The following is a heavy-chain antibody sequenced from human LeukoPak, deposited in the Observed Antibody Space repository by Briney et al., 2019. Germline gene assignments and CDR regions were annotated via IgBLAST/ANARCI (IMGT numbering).Heavy chain of an antibody. D-gene: IGHD2-15*01. J-gene: IGHJ4*02. CDR1: GGSFSGYY. V-gene: IGHV4-34*01. Sequence: SETLSLTCAVYGGSFSGYYWSWIRQSPGKGLEWIAEIHYSGSASYNTSLKSRVTISGDPSKNQVSLRVTSVTAADTAEYYCARGILSGYYFDSWGQGSLVTVSS. CDR3: ARGILSGYYFDS. CDR2: IHYSGSA.